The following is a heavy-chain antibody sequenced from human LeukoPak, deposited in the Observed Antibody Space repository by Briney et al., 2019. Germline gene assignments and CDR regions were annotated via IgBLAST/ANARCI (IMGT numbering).Heavy chain of an antibody. CDR2: IYYSGST. CDR3: ARWVDYSNYVDNWFDP. J-gene: IGHJ5*02. CDR1: GGSISSYY. V-gene: IGHV4-59*01. Sequence: SETLSLTCTVSGGSISSYYWSWIRQPPGKGLEWIGYIYYSGSTNYNPSLKSRVTISVDTSKNQFSLKLSSVTAADTAVYYCARWVDYSNYVDNWFDPWGRGTLVTVSS. D-gene: IGHD4-11*01.